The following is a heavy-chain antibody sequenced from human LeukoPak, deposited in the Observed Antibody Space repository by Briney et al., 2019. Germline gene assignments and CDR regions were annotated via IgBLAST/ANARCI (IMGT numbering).Heavy chain of an antibody. Sequence: SETLSLTCAVYGGSFRGYYWSWIRQPPGKGLEWIGEINHSGSTNYNPSLKSRVTISVDTSKNQFSLKLSSVTAADTAVYYCARAGYSSSWYNAEYFQHWGQGTLVTVSS. CDR2: INHSGST. V-gene: IGHV4-34*01. CDR3: ARAGYSSSWYNAEYFQH. CDR1: GGSFRGYY. D-gene: IGHD6-13*01. J-gene: IGHJ1*01.